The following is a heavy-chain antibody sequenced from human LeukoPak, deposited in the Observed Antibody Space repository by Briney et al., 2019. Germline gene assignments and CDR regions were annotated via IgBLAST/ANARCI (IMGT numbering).Heavy chain of an antibody. CDR2: ISAYNGNT. CDR3: ARDKARRYYYDSSGSDY. Sequence: GASVKVSSKASGYTFTSYGISWVRQAPGQGLEWMGWISAYNGNTNYAQKLQGRVTMTTDTSTSTAYMELRSLRSDDTAVYYCARDKARRYYYDSSGSDYWGQGTLVTVSS. D-gene: IGHD3-22*01. V-gene: IGHV1-18*01. J-gene: IGHJ4*02. CDR1: GYTFTSYG.